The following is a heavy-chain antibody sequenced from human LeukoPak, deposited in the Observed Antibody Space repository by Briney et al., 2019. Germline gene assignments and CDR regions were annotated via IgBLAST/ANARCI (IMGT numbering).Heavy chain of an antibody. V-gene: IGHV3-23*01. D-gene: IGHD1-26*01. CDR2: ISGTGNSP. J-gene: IGHJ4*02. CDR3: AKIVAISGRPREGFDY. Sequence: QRGGSLRLSCAGSGFTFSNSWMGWVRQAPGKGLEWVSAISGTGNSPYYGDSVKGRFTISRDNSKNTLYLQMNSLRAEDTAVYYCAKIVAISGRPREGFDYWGQGTLVTVSS. CDR1: GFTFSNSW.